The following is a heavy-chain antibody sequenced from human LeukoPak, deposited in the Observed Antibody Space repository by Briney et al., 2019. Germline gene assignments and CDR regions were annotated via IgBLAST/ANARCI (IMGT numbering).Heavy chain of an antibody. Sequence: KTGGSLRLSCTASGFTFGDYAMSWFRQAPGKGLEWVGFIRSKAYGCTTEYAASVKGRFTISRDDSKSIAYLQMNSLKTEDTAVYYCTRDYIYDFWSGRYSEPDAFDIWGQGTMVTVSS. D-gene: IGHD3-3*01. CDR2: IRSKAYGCTT. J-gene: IGHJ3*02. CDR3: TRDYIYDFWSGRYSEPDAFDI. V-gene: IGHV3-49*05. CDR1: GFTFGDYA.